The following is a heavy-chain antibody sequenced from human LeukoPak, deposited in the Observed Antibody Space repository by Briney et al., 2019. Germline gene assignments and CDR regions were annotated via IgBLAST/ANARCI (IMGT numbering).Heavy chain of an antibody. D-gene: IGHD3-22*01. CDR2: IYWDDDK. CDR3: AHRPYYYDSSGYSPQYYFDY. J-gene: IGHJ4*02. V-gene: IGHV2-5*02. CDR1: GFSLSTSGVG. Sequence: SGPTLVKPTQTLTLTCTFSGFSLSTSGVGVGWIRQPPGKALEWLALIYWDDDKRYSPSLKSRLTITKDTSKNQVVLTMTNMDPVDTATYYCAHRPYYYDSSGYSPQYYFDYWGQGTLVTVSS.